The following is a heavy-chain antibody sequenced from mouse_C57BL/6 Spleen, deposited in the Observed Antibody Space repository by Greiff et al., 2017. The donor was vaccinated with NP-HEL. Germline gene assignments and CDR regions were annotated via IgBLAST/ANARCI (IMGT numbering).Heavy chain of an antibody. CDR1: GYTFTNYW. Sequence: VQLQQSGAELVRPGTSVKMSCKASGYTFTNYWIGWAKQRPGHGLEWIGDIYPGGGYTNYNEKFKGKATLTADKSSSTAYMQFSILTSEDSAIYYCARGRNYYSNWDWYFDVWGTGTTVTVSS. J-gene: IGHJ1*03. D-gene: IGHD2-5*01. CDR3: ARGRNYYSNWDWYFDV. V-gene: IGHV1-63*01. CDR2: IYPGGGYT.